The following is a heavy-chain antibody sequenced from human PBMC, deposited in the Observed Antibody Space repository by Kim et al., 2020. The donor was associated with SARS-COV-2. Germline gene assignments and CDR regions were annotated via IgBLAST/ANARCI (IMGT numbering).Heavy chain of an antibody. J-gene: IGHJ6*02. CDR2: ISGSGGST. V-gene: IGHV3-23*01. Sequence: GGSLRLSCAASGFTFSSYAMSWVRQAPGKGLEWVSAISGSGGSTYYADSVKGRFTISRDNSKNTLYLQMNSLRAEDTAVYYCAKGYYGSGSYGGSYYYGMDVWGQGTTVTVSS. CDR1: GFTFSSYA. CDR3: AKGYYGSGSYGGSYYYGMDV. D-gene: IGHD3-10*01.